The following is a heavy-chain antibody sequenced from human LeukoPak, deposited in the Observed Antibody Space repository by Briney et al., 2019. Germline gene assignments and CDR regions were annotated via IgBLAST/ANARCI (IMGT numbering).Heavy chain of an antibody. D-gene: IGHD3-3*01. CDR1: GFTFSTYA. Sequence: GGSLRLSCAASGFTFSTYAISWVRQAPGKGLEWVSAISGSGGSTYYADSVKGRFTISRDNSKNTLYLQMNSLRAEDTAVYYCAKGLYYDFWSGPKVFDYWGQGTLVTVSS. CDR2: ISGSGGST. J-gene: IGHJ4*02. V-gene: IGHV3-23*01. CDR3: AKGLYYDFWSGPKVFDY.